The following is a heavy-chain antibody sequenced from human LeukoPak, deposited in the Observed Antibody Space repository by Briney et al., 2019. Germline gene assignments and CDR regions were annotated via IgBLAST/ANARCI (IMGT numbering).Heavy chain of an antibody. CDR3: AKDTSIAMAGNDY. J-gene: IGHJ4*02. D-gene: IGHD6-19*01. CDR1: GFTFSSYA. CDR2: MSGSATST. V-gene: IGHV3-23*01. Sequence: AGGSLRLSCAASGFTFSSYAMSWVRQAPGKGLEWVSAMSGSATSTYYADSVKGRFTISRDNSKNTLYLQMNSLRAEDTAVYYCAKDTSIAMAGNDYWGQGTLVTVSS.